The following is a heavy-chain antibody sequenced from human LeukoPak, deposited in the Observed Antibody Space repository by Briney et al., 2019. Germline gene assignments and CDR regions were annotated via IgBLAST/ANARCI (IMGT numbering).Heavy chain of an antibody. CDR1: GFTFSNYA. CDR2: FSSGGDKT. Sequence: GGSLRLSCAASGFTFSNYAASWVRRPQGKGWEWAQPFSSGGDKTYHADSVKGRFTIFRDNSKNILYLEMSSLRAEDTAIYYCAKEWKYSTTWYQYYFDYWGQGTLVTVSS. V-gene: IGHV3-23*01. D-gene: IGHD6-13*01. CDR3: AKEWKYSTTWYQYYFDY. J-gene: IGHJ4*02.